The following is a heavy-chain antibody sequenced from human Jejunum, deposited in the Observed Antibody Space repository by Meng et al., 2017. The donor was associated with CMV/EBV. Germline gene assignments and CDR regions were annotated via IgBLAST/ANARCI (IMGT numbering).Heavy chain of an antibody. CDR1: V. Sequence: VVTWLRQAPGQGLEWMGGIIPIFDTAIYAQKFEDRLTITSDDSTSASYMDLSSLTPEDTAVYYCAREFRRDGYDSGSQAQAYFLESWGQGTLVTVSS. V-gene: IGHV1-69*01. J-gene: IGHJ4*02. CDR2: IIPIFDTA. D-gene: IGHD5-24*01. CDR3: AREFRRDGYDSGSQAQAYFLES.